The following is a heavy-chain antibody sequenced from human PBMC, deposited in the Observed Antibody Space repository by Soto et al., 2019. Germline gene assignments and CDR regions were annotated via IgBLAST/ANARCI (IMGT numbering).Heavy chain of an antibody. CDR1: GYSFTSYW. D-gene: IGHD2-21*02. J-gene: IGHJ6*03. V-gene: IGHV5-51*01. CDR3: ARHGLLDLINPTYYYYYYMDV. Sequence: GESLKISCKGSGYSFTSYWIGWVRQMPGKGLEWMGIIYPGDSDTRYSPSFQGQVTISADKSISTAYLQWSSLKASDTAMYYCARHGLLDLINPTYYYYYYMDVWGKGTTVTVSS. CDR2: IYPGDSDT.